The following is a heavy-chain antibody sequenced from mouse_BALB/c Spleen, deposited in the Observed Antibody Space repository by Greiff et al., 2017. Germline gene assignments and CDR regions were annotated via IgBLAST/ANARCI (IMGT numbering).Heavy chain of an antibody. V-gene: IGHV1-84*02. CDR3: ATPDGYYSYWYFDV. Sequence: LVESGPELVKPGASVKISCKASGYTFTDYYINWVKQKPGQGLEWIGWINPGSGNTKYTEKFKGKARLAVDTSSSTAYMQLSSLTSADTAVYFCATPDGYYSYWYFDVWGAGTTVTVSS. D-gene: IGHD2-3*01. J-gene: IGHJ1*01. CDR2: INPGSGNT. CDR1: GYTFTDYY.